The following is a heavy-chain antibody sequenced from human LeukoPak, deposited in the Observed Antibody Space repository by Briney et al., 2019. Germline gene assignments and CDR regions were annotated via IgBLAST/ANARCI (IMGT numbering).Heavy chain of an antibody. CDR2: VYTSAST. Sequence: SETLSLTCTVPGGSIISGSYYWSWIRQPAGKGLDWTGRVYTSASTNYNPSLKSRVTISVDTSKKQFSLKLTSVSAADTAVYYCARGFSRRWDFWSGYYLDYWGQGTLVTVSS. CDR3: ARGFSRRWDFWSGYYLDY. D-gene: IGHD3-3*01. V-gene: IGHV4-61*02. CDR1: GGSIISGSYY. J-gene: IGHJ4*02.